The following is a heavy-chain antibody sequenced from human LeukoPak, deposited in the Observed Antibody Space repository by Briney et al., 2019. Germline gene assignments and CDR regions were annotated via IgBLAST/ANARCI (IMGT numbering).Heavy chain of an antibody. CDR3: ARGGRYGEGDY. V-gene: IGHV1-18*04. CDR2: ISAYNGNT. J-gene: IGHJ4*02. CDR1: GYTFTGYY. D-gene: IGHD6-19*01. Sequence: ASVKVSCKASGYTFTGYYMHWVRQAPGQGLEWMGWISAYNGNTNYAQKLQGRVTMTTDTSTSTAYMELRSLRSDDAAVYYCARGGRYGEGDYWGQGTLVTVSS.